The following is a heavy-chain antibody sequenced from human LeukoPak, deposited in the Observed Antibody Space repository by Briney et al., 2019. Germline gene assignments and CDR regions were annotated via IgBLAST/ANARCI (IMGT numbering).Heavy chain of an antibody. CDR1: GFTFSSYS. CDR2: ISSSGSTI. V-gene: IGHV3-48*04. Sequence: GALRLSCAASGFTFSSYSMNWVRQAPGKGLEWVSYISSSGSTIYYADSVKGRFTISRDNAKNSLYLQMNSLRAEDTAVYYCAGQLDNWFDPWGQGTLVTVSS. D-gene: IGHD6-13*01. CDR3: AGQLDNWFDP. J-gene: IGHJ5*02.